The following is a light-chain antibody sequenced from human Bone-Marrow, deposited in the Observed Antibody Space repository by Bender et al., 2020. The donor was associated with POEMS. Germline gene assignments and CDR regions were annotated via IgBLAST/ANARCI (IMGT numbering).Light chain of an antibody. CDR3: QVWDSSSDHVV. J-gene: IGLJ2*01. CDR2: EDS. V-gene: IGLV3-21*02. CDR1: KIGSKS. Sequence: SYVLSQPPSVSVAPGQTARLTCGGNKIGSKSVHWYQQKSGQAPVLVVYEDSDRPSGIPERFSGSNSGNTATLTISRVEAGDEADYYCQVWDSSSDHVVFGGGTKLTVL.